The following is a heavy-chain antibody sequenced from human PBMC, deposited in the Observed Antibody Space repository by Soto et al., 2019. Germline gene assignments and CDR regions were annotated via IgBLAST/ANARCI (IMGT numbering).Heavy chain of an antibody. CDR3: ARDCSGGSCYSLFYYYGMDV. CDR2: IYTSGST. J-gene: IGHJ6*02. D-gene: IGHD2-15*01. V-gene: IGHV4-4*07. CDR1: GGSISSYY. Sequence: PSETLSLTCTVSGGSISSYYWSWIRQPAGKGLEWIGRIYTSGSTNYNPSLKSRVTMSVDTSKNQFSLKLSSVTAADTAVYYCARDCSGGSCYSLFYYYGMDVWGQGTTVTVSS.